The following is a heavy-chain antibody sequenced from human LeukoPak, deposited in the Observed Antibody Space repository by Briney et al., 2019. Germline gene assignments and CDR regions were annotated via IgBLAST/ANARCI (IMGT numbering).Heavy chain of an antibody. CDR1: GFSFDGYP. CDR3: AKEIDTLGTNAFDI. J-gene: IGHJ3*02. Sequence: PGVSLRLSCAASGFSFDGYPMHWVRQAPGKGLEWVSLINEDGGKTFYADSVRGRFTISRDNSKNSLYLQMNSLRTEDTALYYCAKEIDTLGTNAFDIWGQGTIVTVSS. V-gene: IGHV3-43*02. CDR2: INEDGGKT. D-gene: IGHD2-15*01.